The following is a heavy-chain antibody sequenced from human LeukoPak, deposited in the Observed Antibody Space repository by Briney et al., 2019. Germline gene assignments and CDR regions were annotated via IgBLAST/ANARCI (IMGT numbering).Heavy chain of an antibody. CDR3: ARELVESTPRYCSSTSCPPRDY. CDR1: GYTFTSYA. V-gene: IGHV1-3*01. D-gene: IGHD2-2*01. Sequence: ASVKVSCKASGYTFTSYAMHWVRQAPGQRLEWMGWINAGNGNTKYSQKFQSRVTITMDTSASTAYMELSSLRSEDTAVYYCARELVESTPRYCSSTSCPPRDYWGQGTLVTVSS. CDR2: INAGNGNT. J-gene: IGHJ4*02.